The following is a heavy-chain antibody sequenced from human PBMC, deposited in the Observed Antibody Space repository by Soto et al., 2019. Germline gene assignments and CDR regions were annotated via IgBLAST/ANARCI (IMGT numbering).Heavy chain of an antibody. V-gene: IGHV3-23*01. CDR2: ITTGGGNT. CDR1: GFTFSTYA. CDR3: AGRYCTNGVCYTNYYYYIDV. J-gene: IGHJ6*03. Sequence: VQLLESGGGLVQPGGSLRLSCAASGFTFSTYAMNWVRQAPGKGLEWVSTITTGGGNTYYADSVQGRFTISRDNSKNTLYLQMNSLRAEDTAVYYCAGRYCTNGVCYTNYYYYIDVWGKGTTVTVSS. D-gene: IGHD2-8*01.